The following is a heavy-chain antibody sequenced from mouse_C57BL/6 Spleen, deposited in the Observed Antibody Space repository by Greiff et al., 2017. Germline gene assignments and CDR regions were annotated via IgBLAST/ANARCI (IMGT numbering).Heavy chain of an antibody. CDR3: ARKDYGSSDWFAY. V-gene: IGHV1-82*01. CDR1: GYAFSSSW. Sequence: QVQLQQSGPELVKPGASVKISCKASGYAFSSSWMNWVKQRPGQGLEWIGRIYPGDGDTNYNGKFKGKATLTADKSSSTAYMQLSSLTSEDSAVYFCARKDYGSSDWFAYWGQGTLVTVSA. J-gene: IGHJ3*01. CDR2: IYPGDGDT. D-gene: IGHD1-1*01.